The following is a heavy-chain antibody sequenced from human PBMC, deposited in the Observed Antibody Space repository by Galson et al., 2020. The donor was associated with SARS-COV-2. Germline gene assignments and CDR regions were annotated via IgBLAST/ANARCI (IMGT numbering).Heavy chain of an antibody. J-gene: IGHJ4*01. CDR2: ISFDGRNK. CDR3: AKAGARAIDY. Sequence: GESLKISCAASGFIFSKDAMHWVRQAPGKGLEWVTVISFDGRNKYYANSVKGRFTISRDNSKNTVSLQMNSLRAEDTAVYYCAKAGARAIDYWGHGTLVTVSS. V-gene: IGHV3-30*18. D-gene: IGHD3-10*01. CDR1: GFIFSKDA.